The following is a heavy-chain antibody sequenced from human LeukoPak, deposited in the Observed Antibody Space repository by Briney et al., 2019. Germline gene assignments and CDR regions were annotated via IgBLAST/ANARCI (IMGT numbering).Heavy chain of an antibody. Sequence: GESLKISCKGSGYSFTSYWIGWVRQMPGKGLEWMGIIYPGDSDTRYSRSFQGQVTISADKSISTAYLQWSSLKASDTAMYYCARQVIGEAAAGTFYYYYYGMDVWGQGTTVTVSS. J-gene: IGHJ6*02. V-gene: IGHV5-51*01. CDR2: IYPGDSDT. CDR3: ARQVIGEAAAGTFYYYYYGMDV. CDR1: GYSFTSYW. D-gene: IGHD6-13*01.